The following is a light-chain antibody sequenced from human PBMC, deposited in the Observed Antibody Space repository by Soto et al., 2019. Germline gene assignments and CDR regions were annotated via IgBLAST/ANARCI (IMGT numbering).Light chain of an antibody. V-gene: IGKV3-15*01. Sequence: EIVMTQSPATLSVSPGERATLSCRASQSVSSNLAWHQQTPGQAPRLLIYGTSTRATGIPARFSGSGSGTDFTLTISRMEPEDFAVYYCQQFSSTPSWTFGQGTKVDIK. CDR1: QSVSSN. J-gene: IGKJ1*01. CDR3: QQFSSTPSWT. CDR2: GTS.